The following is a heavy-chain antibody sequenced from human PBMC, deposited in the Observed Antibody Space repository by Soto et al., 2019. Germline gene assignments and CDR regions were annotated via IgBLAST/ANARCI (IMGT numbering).Heavy chain of an antibody. Sequence: ASVKVSCKASGYTFTSYDINWVRQATGQGLEWMGWMNPNSGNTGYAQKFQGRVTMTRNTSISTAYMELSSLRSEDTAVYYCARGVVPAAITIPPLDYWGQGTLVTVSS. CDR1: GYTFTSYD. CDR2: MNPNSGNT. V-gene: IGHV1-8*01. CDR3: ARGVVPAAITIPPLDY. D-gene: IGHD2-2*02. J-gene: IGHJ4*02.